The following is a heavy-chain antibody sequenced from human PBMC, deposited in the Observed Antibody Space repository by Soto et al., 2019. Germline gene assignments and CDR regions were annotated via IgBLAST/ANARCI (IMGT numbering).Heavy chain of an antibody. CDR1: GAPISSGGFY. V-gene: IGHV4-31*03. CDR3: AREPISTPRGVTQVDP. Sequence: QVRLQESGPGLVRPSQTLSLTCNVSGAPISSGGFYWSWIRQHPGKGPEWIGYIYNSGTTFYNPSLGSRVTMSLDAVKNHFSLELRSVTVADTAVYYCAREPISTPRGVTQVDPWGQGTQVTVSS. D-gene: IGHD3-10*01. J-gene: IGHJ5*02. CDR2: IYNSGTT.